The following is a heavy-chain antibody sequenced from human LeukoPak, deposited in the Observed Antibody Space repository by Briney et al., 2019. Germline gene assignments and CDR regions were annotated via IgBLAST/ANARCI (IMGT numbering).Heavy chain of an antibody. J-gene: IGHJ3*02. D-gene: IGHD6-19*01. CDR3: TIGLAGDWDAFDI. CDR1: GYTFTTCA. CDR2: IHADSGNT. V-gene: IGHV1-3*01. Sequence: ASVKVSCKASGYTFTTCAVHWVRQAPGRRLEWMGWIHADSGNTKYSQKLQGRVAIARDTSASTIYMELTSLRIEDTAVYFCTIGLAGDWDAFDIWGLGTMVTVSS.